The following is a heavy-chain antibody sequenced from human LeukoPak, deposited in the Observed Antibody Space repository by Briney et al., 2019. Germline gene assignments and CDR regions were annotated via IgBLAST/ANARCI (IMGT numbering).Heavy chain of an antibody. Sequence: PGGSLRLSCATSGFTFSRHWMSWVRHAPGKGPEWVANIEQDGSERYYVHSVKGRFTISRDNAKNSLYLQMNSLRAEDTAVYYCARDGGHSTDLDYWGQGILVTVSS. V-gene: IGHV3-7*01. CDR1: GFTFSRHW. D-gene: IGHD2-8*02. CDR2: IEQDGSER. J-gene: IGHJ4*02. CDR3: ARDGGHSTDLDY.